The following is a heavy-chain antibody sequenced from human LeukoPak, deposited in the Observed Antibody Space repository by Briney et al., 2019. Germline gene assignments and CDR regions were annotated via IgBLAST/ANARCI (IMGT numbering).Heavy chain of an antibody. Sequence: GESLKISCKGSGYRFTSYWIAWVRQMPGKGLEWMGIIYPGDSDTRYSPSFQGQVTISADKSISTAYLRWNTLKASDTAMYYCARHGPLGDYNWFDPWGQGTLVTVSS. D-gene: IGHD4-17*01. J-gene: IGHJ5*02. CDR1: GYRFTSYW. CDR3: ARHGPLGDYNWFDP. V-gene: IGHV5-51*01. CDR2: IYPGDSDT.